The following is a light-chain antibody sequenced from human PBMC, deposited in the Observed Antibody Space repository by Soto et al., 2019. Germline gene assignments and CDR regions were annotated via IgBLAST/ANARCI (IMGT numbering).Light chain of an antibody. CDR2: DTT. J-gene: IGLJ1*01. Sequence: VVTQGPSLTVSPGGTVTLTCGSSTGAVTDGHYPYWFQQKPGQAPRTLIYDTTSRHSWTPARFSGSLLGGKAALTLSGAQPEDEAEYYCLLSYNGPYVFGTGTKVTVL. V-gene: IGLV7-46*01. CDR1: TGAVTDGHY. CDR3: LLSYNGPYV.